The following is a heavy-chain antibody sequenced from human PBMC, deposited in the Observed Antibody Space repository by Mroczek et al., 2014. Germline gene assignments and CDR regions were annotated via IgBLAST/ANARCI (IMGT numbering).Heavy chain of an antibody. D-gene: IGHD6-6*01. Sequence: QVQLVESGPGLVKPSETLSLTCTVSGGSISSYYWSWIRQPPGKGLEWIGYIYYSGSTNYNPSLKSRVTISVDTSKNQFSLKLSSVTAADTAVYYCARGPYSSSWYNWFRPLGPGNPGHRLL. V-gene: IGHV4-59*01. CDR3: ARGPYSSSWYNWFRP. J-gene: IGHJ5*02. CDR1: GGSISSYY. CDR2: IYYSGST.